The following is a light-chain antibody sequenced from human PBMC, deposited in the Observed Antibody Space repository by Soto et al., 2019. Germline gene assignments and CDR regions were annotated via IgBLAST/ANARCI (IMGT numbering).Light chain of an antibody. Sequence: EIVLTQSPGTLSLSPGETATLSCRASQSISSNSLAWYQQKTGQPPRLLIYGASSRATGIPDRFSGSGSGTDFTLTISRLEPEYFAVYDCQQYAISPVTFGQGTRLEIQ. CDR2: GAS. CDR1: QSISSNS. J-gene: IGKJ5*01. V-gene: IGKV3-20*01. CDR3: QQYAISPVT.